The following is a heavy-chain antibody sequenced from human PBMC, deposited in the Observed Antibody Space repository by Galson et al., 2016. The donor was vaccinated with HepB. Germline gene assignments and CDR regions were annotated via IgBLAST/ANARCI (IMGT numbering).Heavy chain of an antibody. V-gene: IGHV4-34*01. CDR1: GGSFRGFY. Sequence: ETLSLTCAVYGGSFRGFYWSWIRQPPGKGLEWIGEINHSGGTNYNPSLKSRVTISLDTSKKQFYLKLSSVTAADTAVYYCARGTLWGNSREALAYWGQGALVTVSS. D-gene: IGHD3-16*02. CDR2: INHSGGT. J-gene: IGHJ4*02. CDR3: ARGTLWGNSREALAY.